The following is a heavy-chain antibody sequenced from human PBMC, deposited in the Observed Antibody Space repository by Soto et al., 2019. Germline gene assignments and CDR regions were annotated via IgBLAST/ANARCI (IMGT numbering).Heavy chain of an antibody. V-gene: IGHV1-69*01. CDR1: GDTFSSYA. Sequence: QVQLVQSGAEVKKPGSSVKVSRKASGDTFSSYAINWVRQAPGQGLEWMGGIIPMFGTANYAQKFKGRVTITAAESTSTVYMELSSLRSEDTAVYYCARVGPAHYYDSSGYYSPLDYWGQGTLVTVSS. CDR3: ARVGPAHYYDSSGYYSPLDY. J-gene: IGHJ4*02. D-gene: IGHD3-22*01. CDR2: IIPMFGTA.